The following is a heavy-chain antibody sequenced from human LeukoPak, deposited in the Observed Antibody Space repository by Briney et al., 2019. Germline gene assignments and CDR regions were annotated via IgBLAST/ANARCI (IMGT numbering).Heavy chain of an antibody. CDR2: INPNSGRT. CDR1: GHTFTGYY. V-gene: IGHV1-2*04. J-gene: IGHJ4*02. CDR3: ARGGYHAYYLDY. Sequence: ASVKVSCKASGHTFTGYYMHWVRQAPGQGLEWMGWINPNSGRTNYAQKFQGWVTMTRDTSISTAYMELSRLRAEDTAVYYCARGGYHAYYLDYWGQGSLVTVSS. D-gene: IGHD5-18*01.